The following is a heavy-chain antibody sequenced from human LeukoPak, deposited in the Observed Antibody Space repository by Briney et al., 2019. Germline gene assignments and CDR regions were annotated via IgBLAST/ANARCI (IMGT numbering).Heavy chain of an antibody. CDR2: IYHSGST. V-gene: IGHV4-38-2*02. CDR3: ARGIVVVPAAIPESPNWFDP. D-gene: IGHD2-2*02. CDR1: GYSISSGYN. Sequence: SETLSLTCTVSGYSISSGYNWGWIRQPPGKGLEWIGSIYHSGSTYYNPSLKSRVTISVDTSKNQFSLKLSSVTAADTAVYYCARGIVVVPAAIPESPNWFDPWGQGTLVTVSS. J-gene: IGHJ5*02.